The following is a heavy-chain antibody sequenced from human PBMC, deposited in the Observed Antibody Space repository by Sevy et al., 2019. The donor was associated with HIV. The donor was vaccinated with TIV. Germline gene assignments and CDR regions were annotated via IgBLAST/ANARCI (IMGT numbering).Heavy chain of an antibody. V-gene: IGHV4-59*01. J-gene: IGHJ4*02. Sequence: SETLSLTCTVSGGSISNYIWSWIRQPPGKGLEWIGYIYYSGSTNYNPSLKSRVTISVETSKNQFSLKLSSVTAADTAVYYCARESIGAVGDFDYWGQGTLVTVSS. CDR2: IYYSGST. CDR3: ARESIGAVGDFDY. CDR1: GGSISNYI. D-gene: IGHD6-13*01.